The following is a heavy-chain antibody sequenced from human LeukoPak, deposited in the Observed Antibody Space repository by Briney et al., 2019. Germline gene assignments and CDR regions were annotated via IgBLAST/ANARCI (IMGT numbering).Heavy chain of an antibody. J-gene: IGHJ4*02. CDR3: VEEAGSVAGRFDH. Sequence: GGSLRLSCAASGLIFSNYGMHWVRQAPGKGLEWVTFIQYDGISKYYADSVKGRFTISRDNSKYTLYLQMNSLRPEDTTVYYCVEEAGSVAGRFDHWGQGNMVTVSS. CDR1: GLIFSNYG. CDR2: IQYDGISK. V-gene: IGHV3-30*02. D-gene: IGHD6-19*01.